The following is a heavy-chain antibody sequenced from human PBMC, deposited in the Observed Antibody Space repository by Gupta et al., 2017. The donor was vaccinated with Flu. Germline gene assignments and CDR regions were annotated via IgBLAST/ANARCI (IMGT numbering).Heavy chain of an antibody. CDR3: AKSRIYWEPSQYIDS. D-gene: IGHD1-14*01. CDR1: GFFFHPHT. CDR2: ISGFGRDK. J-gene: IGHJ4*02. V-gene: IGHV3-23*01. Sequence: EVALLGSGGGLIQPGGSLSLSRAASGFFFHPHTMPWVRQARGKGLEWGSSISGFGRDKLYTDAGNGRFTIYRDKSEHILYLQMKSLREEEKAVYYCAKSRIYWEPSQYIDSWGQGTLVTVSS.